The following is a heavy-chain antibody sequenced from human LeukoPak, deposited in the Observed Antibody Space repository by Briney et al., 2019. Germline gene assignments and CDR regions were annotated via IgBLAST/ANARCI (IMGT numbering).Heavy chain of an antibody. J-gene: IGHJ5*02. V-gene: IGHV4-61*02. CDR2: IYTSGST. D-gene: IGHD6-13*01. CDR1: GVSISSGSYY. CDR3: ARVEGIAAAGPIGWFDP. Sequence: SETLSLTCTVSGVSISSGSYYWSWIRQPAGKGLEWIGRIYTSGSTNYNPSLKSRVTISVDTSKNQFSLKLSSVTAADTAVYYCARVEGIAAAGPIGWFDPWGQGTLVTVSS.